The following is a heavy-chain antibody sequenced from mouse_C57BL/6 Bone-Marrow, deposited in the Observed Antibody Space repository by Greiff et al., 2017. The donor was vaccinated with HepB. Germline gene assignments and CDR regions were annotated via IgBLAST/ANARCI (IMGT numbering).Heavy chain of an antibody. CDR3: ARVLFTTVVYYYAMDY. CDR2: IWSGGST. D-gene: IGHD1-1*01. Sequence: QVQLKQSGPGLVQPSQSLSITCTVSGFSLTSYGVHWVRQSPGKGLEWLGVIWSGGSTDYNAAFISRLSISKDNSKSQVFFKMNSLQADDTAIYYCARVLFTTVVYYYAMDYWGQGTSVTVSS. V-gene: IGHV2-2*01. J-gene: IGHJ4*01. CDR1: GFSLTSYG.